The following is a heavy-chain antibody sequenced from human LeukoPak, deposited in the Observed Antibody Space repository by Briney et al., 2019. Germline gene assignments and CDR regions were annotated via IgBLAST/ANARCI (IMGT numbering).Heavy chain of an antibody. Sequence: SETLSLTCAVYGGSFSGYYWGWIRQPPGKGLEWIGSVYYSGTTYYNPSLKSRVTLSVDTSKNQFSLKLSTVTAADTAVYYCASSDGYYFDYWGQGTLVTVSS. V-gene: IGHV4-39*01. CDR1: GGSFSGYY. CDR3: ASSDGYYFDY. J-gene: IGHJ4*02. D-gene: IGHD5-24*01. CDR2: VYYSGTT.